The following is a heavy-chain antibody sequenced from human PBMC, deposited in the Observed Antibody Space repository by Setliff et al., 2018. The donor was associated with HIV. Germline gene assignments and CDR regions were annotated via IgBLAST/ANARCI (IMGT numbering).Heavy chain of an antibody. CDR3: ARVSSTYWYSIFRNYYYHMDV. CDR1: GGSFRGYY. CDR2: ITHSGST. V-gene: IGHV4-34*01. J-gene: IGHJ6*03. Sequence: PSETLSLTCAVYGGSFRGYYCSWIRQPPGKGLEWIGEITHSGSTNYNPSLKSRVTISVDTSKNQFYLKRNSVPAADTAVYYGARVSSTYWYSIFRNYYYHMDVWGKGTTVTVSS. D-gene: IGHD2-8*02.